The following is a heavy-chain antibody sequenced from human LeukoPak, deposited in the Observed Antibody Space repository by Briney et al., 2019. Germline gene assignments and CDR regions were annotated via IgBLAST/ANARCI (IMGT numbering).Heavy chain of an antibody. D-gene: IGHD5-12*01. J-gene: IGHJ4*02. CDR3: AKGGGYSGPGY. CDR1: GFSFSSFG. V-gene: IGHV3-30*02. Sequence: GGSLRLSCAASGFSFSSFGMHWVRQAPGKGLEWVAFIRNDGSNKYYTDSVKGRFTISRDNSKNTLYLQMNSLRADDTAVYSRAKGGGYSGPGYWGQGTLVTVSS. CDR2: IRNDGSNK.